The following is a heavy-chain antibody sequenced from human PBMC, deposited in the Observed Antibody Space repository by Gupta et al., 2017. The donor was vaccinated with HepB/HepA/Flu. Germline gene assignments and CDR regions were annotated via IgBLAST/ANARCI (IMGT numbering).Heavy chain of an antibody. J-gene: IGHJ5*02. CDR3: GSGEYLAGGNGCDH. D-gene: IGHD3-16*01. Sequence: QLPLQESGPGLVRPSATLSLTCTVSGGSISTDNYYWGGIRQPPGKGLEWIGTIYSGGTTYDNRDRKSRGTRAEETAKKQFSLNRKAVTAEDTAEEYCGSGEYLAGGNGCDHRGQGTLVTGSS. CDR2: IYSGGTT. CDR1: GGSISTDNYY. V-gene: IGHV4-39*01.